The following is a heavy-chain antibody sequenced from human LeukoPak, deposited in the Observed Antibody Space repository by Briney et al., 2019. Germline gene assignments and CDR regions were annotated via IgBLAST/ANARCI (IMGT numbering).Heavy chain of an antibody. CDR1: GFTFSSYG. CDR3: ARDLDTMVRGVAFDY. J-gene: IGHJ4*02. CDR2: ISYDGSNK. V-gene: IGHV3-30*03. Sequence: PGRSLRLSCAASGFTFSSYGMHWVRQAPGKGLEWVAVISYDGSNKYYADSVKGRFTISRDNSKNTLYLQMNSLRSEDTAVYYCARDLDTMVRGVAFDYWGQGTLVTVSS. D-gene: IGHD3-10*01.